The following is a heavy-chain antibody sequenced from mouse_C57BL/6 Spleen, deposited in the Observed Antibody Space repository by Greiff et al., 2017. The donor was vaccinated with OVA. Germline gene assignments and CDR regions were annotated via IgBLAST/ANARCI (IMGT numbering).Heavy chain of an antibody. CDR1: GYAFSSSW. CDR2: IYPGDGDT. V-gene: IGHV1-82*01. CDR3: ARSSWRAQATPCDY. Sequence: QVQLQQSGPELVKPGASVKISCKASGYAFSSSWMNWVKQRPGKGLEWIGRIYPGDGDTNYNGKFKGKATLTADKSSSTAYMQLSSLTSEDSAVYFCARSSWRAQATPCDYWGQGTTLTVSS. D-gene: IGHD3-2*02. J-gene: IGHJ2*01.